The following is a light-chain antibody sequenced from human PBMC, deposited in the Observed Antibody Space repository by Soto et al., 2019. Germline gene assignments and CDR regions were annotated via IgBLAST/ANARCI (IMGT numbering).Light chain of an antibody. CDR1: HCVSSY. Sequence: EIVLTQSPTTLSLSPGERATLSCRASHCVSSYLAWYQQKPGQAPRLLIYGASNRATGIPARFSGSGSGTDFTLTISSLEPEDFAVYYCQQRSNWPLITFGQGTLLEIK. CDR2: GAS. V-gene: IGKV3-11*01. J-gene: IGKJ5*01. CDR3: QQRSNWPLIT.